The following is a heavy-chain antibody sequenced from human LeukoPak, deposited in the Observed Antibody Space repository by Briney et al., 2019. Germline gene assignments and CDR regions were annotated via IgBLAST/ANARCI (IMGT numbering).Heavy chain of an antibody. J-gene: IGHJ4*02. CDR1: GFTFSDYY. CDR3: ARGTAMVTWDY. V-gene: IGHV3-11*04. D-gene: IGHD5-18*01. Sequence: GGSLRLSCATSGFTFSDYYMSWIRQAPGKGLEWVSYISSSGSTIYYADSVKGRFTISRNNAKNSLYLQMNSLRAEDTAVYYCARGTAMVTWDYWGQGTLVTVSS. CDR2: ISSSGSTI.